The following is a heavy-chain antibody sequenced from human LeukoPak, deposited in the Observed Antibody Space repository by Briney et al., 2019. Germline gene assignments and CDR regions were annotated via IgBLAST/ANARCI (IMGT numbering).Heavy chain of an antibody. CDR2: IYSSGST. D-gene: IGHD6-13*01. CDR3: ARENMAAAAPFDY. J-gene: IGHJ4*02. CDR1: GGSITSGSYF. V-gene: IGHV4-61*09. Sequence: SQTLSLTCTVSGGSITSGSYFWNWVRQPAGKGLEWIGHIYSSGSTSYNPSLESRITISTDTSKNQFSLKLSSVTAADTAVYYCARENMAAAAPFDYWGQGTLVTVSS.